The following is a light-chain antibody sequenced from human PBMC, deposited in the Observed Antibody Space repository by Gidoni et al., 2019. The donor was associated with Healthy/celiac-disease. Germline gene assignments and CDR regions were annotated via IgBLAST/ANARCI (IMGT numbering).Light chain of an antibody. V-gene: IGKV3-11*01. CDR1: QSVSSY. CDR2: DAS. J-gene: IGKJ1*01. CDR3: QQRGNLPWT. Sequence: EKVLTQSPATLSLSPRDRATLSCRASQSVSSYLSWYQQKPGQAPRLLIHDASNRATGIPARFSGSGSGTDFTLTISSLQPEDFAAYYCQQRGNLPWTFGQGTKVEIK.